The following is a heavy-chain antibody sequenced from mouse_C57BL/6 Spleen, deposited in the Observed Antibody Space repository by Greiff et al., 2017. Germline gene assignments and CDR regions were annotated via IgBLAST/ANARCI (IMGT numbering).Heavy chain of an antibody. Sequence: EVQLVESGPGLVKPSQSLSLTCSVTGYSITSGYYWNWIRQFPGNKLEWMGYISYDGSNNYNPSLKNRISIARDTSKNQFFLKLNSVTTEDTATYYCARVRLLNWYFDVWGTGTTVTVSS. CDR2: ISYDGSN. CDR3: ARVRLLNWYFDV. J-gene: IGHJ1*03. D-gene: IGHD2-3*01. V-gene: IGHV3-6*01. CDR1: GYSITSGYY.